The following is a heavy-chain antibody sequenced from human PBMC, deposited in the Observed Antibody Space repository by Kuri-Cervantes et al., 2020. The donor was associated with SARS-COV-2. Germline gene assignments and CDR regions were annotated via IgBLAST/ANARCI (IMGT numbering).Heavy chain of an antibody. J-gene: IGHJ4*02. CDR1: GFTFDDYA. Sequence: SLKISCAASGFTFDDYAMHWVRQAPGKGLEWVSGIGWNSGSIGYADSVKGRFTISRDNAKNSLYLQMNSLRAEDTAVYYCARDQASSWYVGLIHDYWGQGTLVTVSS. CDR3: ARDQASSWYVGLIHDY. D-gene: IGHD6-13*01. CDR2: IGWNSGSI. V-gene: IGHV3-9*01.